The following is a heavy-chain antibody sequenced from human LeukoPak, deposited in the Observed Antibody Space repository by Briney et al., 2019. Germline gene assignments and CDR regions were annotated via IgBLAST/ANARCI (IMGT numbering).Heavy chain of an antibody. CDR2: IYTSGST. CDR1: GRSISSGSYY. D-gene: IGHD5-24*01. V-gene: IGHV4-61*02. Sequence: SQTLSLTCTVSGRSISSGSYYWSWIRQPAGKGLEWIGRIYTSGSTNYNPSLKSRVTISVDTSKNQFSLKLSSVTAADTAVYYCARDGYNEMDDAFDIWGQGTMVTVSS. CDR3: ARDGYNEMDDAFDI. J-gene: IGHJ3*02.